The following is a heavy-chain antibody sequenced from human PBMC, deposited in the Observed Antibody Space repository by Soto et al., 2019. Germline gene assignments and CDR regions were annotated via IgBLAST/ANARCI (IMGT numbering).Heavy chain of an antibody. CDR3: ARQVVTPPHYCAMDV. D-gene: IGHD2-21*01. CDR1: GFSVSDNY. CDR2: VYSDLTT. V-gene: IGHV3-53*01. Sequence: SLRLSCAVSGFSVSDNYMNWVRQAPGKGPEWVSIVYSDLTTYYADSVKGRFTISRDNSKNTLYLQMTSLRAEDTAVYYCARQVVTPPHYCAMDVWGQGTTVTVSS. J-gene: IGHJ6*02.